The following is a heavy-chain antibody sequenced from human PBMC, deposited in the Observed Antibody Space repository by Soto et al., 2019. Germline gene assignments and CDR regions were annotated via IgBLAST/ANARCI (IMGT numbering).Heavy chain of an antibody. D-gene: IGHD2-2*01. CDR1: GGSISSGGYY. CDR2: IYYSGST. V-gene: IGHV4-31*03. Sequence: SETLSLTCTVSGGSISSGGYYWSWIRQHPGKGLEWIGYIYYSGSTYYNPSLKSRVTISVDTSKNQFSLKLSSVTAADTAVYYCARAGGSSTSWKWHYYYYYYMDVWGKGTTVTVSS. CDR3: ARAGGSSTSWKWHYYYYYYMDV. J-gene: IGHJ6*03.